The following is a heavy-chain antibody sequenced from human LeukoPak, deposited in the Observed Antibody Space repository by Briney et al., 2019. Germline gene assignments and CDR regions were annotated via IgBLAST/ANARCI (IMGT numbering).Heavy chain of an antibody. J-gene: IGHJ4*02. CDR2: IYYSGST. CDR3: ARDSGGSYYRPDYFDY. Sequence: PSETLSLTCTVSGGSISSSSYYWGWIRQPPGKGLEWIGSIYYSGSTYYNPSLKSRVTISVDTSKNQFSLKLSSVTAADTAVYYCARDSGGSYYRPDYFDYWGQGTLVTVSS. D-gene: IGHD1-26*01. V-gene: IGHV4-39*07. CDR1: GGSISSSSYY.